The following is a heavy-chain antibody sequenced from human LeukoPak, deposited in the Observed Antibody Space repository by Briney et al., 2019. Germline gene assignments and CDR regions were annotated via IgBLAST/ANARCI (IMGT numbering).Heavy chain of an antibody. CDR1: GGSFSGHY. J-gene: IGHJ4*02. D-gene: IGHD6-13*01. V-gene: IGHV4-34*01. CDR2: INHSGST. CDR3: AREVAAAVNY. Sequence: SETLSLTCSVYGGSFSGHYWSWIRQSPGKGLEWIGEINHSGSTNYNPSLKSRVAISVDTSKNQFSLKLSSVTAADTAVYYCAREVAAAVNYWGQGTLVTVSS.